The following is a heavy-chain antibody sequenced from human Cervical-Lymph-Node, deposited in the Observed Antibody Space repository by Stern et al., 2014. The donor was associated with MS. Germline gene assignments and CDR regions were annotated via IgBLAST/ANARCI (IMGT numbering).Heavy chain of an antibody. V-gene: IGHV4-31*03. J-gene: IGHJ1*01. CDR3: AAWFSSSLGYFQH. Sequence: VQLVESGPGLVKPSQTLSLTCTVSGGSISSGGYYWPWIRQHPGKGLAWIGYISYSGYTYYNPSLKSRVTMSVDTSQNQFSLKLSSVTAADTAVYYCAAWFSSSLGYFQHWGQGTLVPVSS. D-gene: IGHD6-13*01. CDR2: ISYSGYT. CDR1: GGSISSGGYY.